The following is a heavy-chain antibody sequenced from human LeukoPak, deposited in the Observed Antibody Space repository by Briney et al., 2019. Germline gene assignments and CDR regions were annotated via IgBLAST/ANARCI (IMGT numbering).Heavy chain of an antibody. CDR3: ARDLKLDGSSGYYAFDI. Sequence: PSETLSLTCTVSGGSITDYYWGWIRQAPGKGLEWIVYDYYSGSSNYNPSLKSRVTISVDTSKNQFSLKMSSVTAADTAVYYCARDLKLDGSSGYYAFDIWGQGTMVTVSS. J-gene: IGHJ3*02. CDR1: GGSITDYY. V-gene: IGHV4-59*01. D-gene: IGHD3-22*01. CDR2: DYYSGSS.